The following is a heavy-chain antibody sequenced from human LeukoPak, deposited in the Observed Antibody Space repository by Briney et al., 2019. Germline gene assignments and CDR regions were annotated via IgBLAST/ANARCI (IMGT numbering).Heavy chain of an antibody. CDR2: INPSGGST. D-gene: IGHD3-3*01. V-gene: IGHV1-46*01. Sequence: GASVKVSCNASGYTFTSYYMHWVRQAPGQGLEWMGIINPSGGSTSYAQKFQGRVTMTRDTSTSTVYMELSSLRSEDTAVYYCARGVATYYDFWSGSHWGQGTLVTVSS. CDR3: ARGVATYYDFWSGSH. J-gene: IGHJ4*02. CDR1: GYTFTSYY.